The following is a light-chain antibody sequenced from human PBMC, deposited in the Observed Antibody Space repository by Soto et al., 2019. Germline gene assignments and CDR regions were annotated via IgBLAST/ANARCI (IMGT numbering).Light chain of an antibody. CDR1: QVISNY. CDR2: DIS. Sequence: DIQMTQSASSLSASVGDRVTITCQASQVISNYLNWYQQKPGKAPKLLIYDISTLEIGVPSRFSGSGSGTDFTVTITGLQPEDIATYYCQQYENLPYTVGQGTKLEI. V-gene: IGKV1-33*01. J-gene: IGKJ2*01. CDR3: QQYENLPYT.